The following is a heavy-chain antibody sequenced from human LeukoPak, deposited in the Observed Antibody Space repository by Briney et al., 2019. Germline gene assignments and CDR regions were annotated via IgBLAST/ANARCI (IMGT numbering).Heavy chain of an antibody. J-gene: IGHJ5*02. CDR1: GGSISSSSYY. V-gene: IGHV4-39*01. D-gene: IGHD6-13*01. Sequence: SETLSLTCTVSGGSISSSSYYWGWIRQPPGKGLEWIGSIYYSGSTYYNPSLKSRVTISVDTSKNQFSLKLSSVTAADTAVYYCARRHEAAATFDPWGQGTLVTVSS. CDR2: IYYSGST. CDR3: ARRHEAAATFDP.